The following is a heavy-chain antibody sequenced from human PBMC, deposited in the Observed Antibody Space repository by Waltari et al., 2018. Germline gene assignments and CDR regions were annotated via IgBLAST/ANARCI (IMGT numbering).Heavy chain of an antibody. V-gene: IGHV1-69*12. CDR3: ARRKLGEAFDI. CDR2: TIPIFGSP. Sequence: QDQLVQSGAEVKNPGSSVRVSCRASGGNFGRYAITWVRQAPGQGLEWMGGTIPIFGSPMYAPKFQGRVSITADELTYTVYMELNSLRSDDTAIYYCARRKLGEAFDIWGQGTMVIVSS. J-gene: IGHJ3*02. D-gene: IGHD3-16*01. CDR1: GGNFGRYA.